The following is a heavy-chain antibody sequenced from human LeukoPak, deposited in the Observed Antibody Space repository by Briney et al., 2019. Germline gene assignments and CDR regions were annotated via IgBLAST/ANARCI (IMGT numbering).Heavy chain of an antibody. CDR1: GFTFSSYG. J-gene: IGHJ4*02. CDR2: IRYDGSNK. V-gene: IGHV3-30*02. D-gene: IGHD5-24*01. Sequence: GGSLSLSCAASGFTFSSYGMHWVRQAPGKGLEWVAFIRYDGSNKYYADSVKGRFTISRDNSKNTLYLQMNSLRAKDTAVYYCAKDRVGDGYNFDYWGQGTLVTVSS. CDR3: AKDRVGDGYNFDY.